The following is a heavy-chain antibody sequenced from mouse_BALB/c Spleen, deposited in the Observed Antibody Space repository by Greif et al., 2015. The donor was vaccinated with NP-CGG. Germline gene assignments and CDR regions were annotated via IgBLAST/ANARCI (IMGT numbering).Heavy chain of an antibody. CDR3: ARLGLGAY. D-gene: IGHD4-1*01. V-gene: IGHV1-7*01. CDR1: GYTFTSYW. CDR2: INPSTGHT. J-gene: IGHJ3*01. Sequence: VKLMESGAELAKPGASVKMSCKASGYTFTSYWMHWVKQRPGQGLEWIGYINPSTGHTEYNQKFKDKATLTADKSSSTAYMQLSSLTSEDSAVYYCARLGLGAYWGQGTLVTVSA.